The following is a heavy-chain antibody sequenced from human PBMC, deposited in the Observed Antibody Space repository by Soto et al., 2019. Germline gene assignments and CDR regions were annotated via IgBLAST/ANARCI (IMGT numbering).Heavy chain of an antibody. V-gene: IGHV3-11*01. CDR1: GFTFSDYC. CDR2: ISSSGSTI. CDR3: ARQGPAMVRKYYFDY. Sequence: GGSLRLSCAASGFTFSDYCMSWIRQAPGKGLEWVSYISSSGSTIYYADSVKGRFTISRDNAKNSLYLQMNSLRAEDTAVYYCARQGPAMVRKYYFDYWGQGTLVTVSS. D-gene: IGHD3-10*01. J-gene: IGHJ4*02.